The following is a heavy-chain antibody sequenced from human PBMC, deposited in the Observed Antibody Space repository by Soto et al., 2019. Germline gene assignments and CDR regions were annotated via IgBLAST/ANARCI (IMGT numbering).Heavy chain of an antibody. CDR3: ARLEGLATISYYFDF. J-gene: IGHJ4*02. Sequence: SETLSLTCAVSGGSISSSSYYWGWIRQPPGKGLEWIGSIYYSGSTYYNPSLKSRVTISLDKSKSQFSLKLNSVTAADSAVYFCARLEGLATISYYFDFWGQGALVTVSS. D-gene: IGHD3-9*01. CDR2: IYYSGST. CDR1: GGSISSSSYY. V-gene: IGHV4-39*01.